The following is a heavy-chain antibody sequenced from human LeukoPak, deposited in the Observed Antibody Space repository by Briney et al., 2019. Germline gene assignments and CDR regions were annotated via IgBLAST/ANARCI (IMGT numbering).Heavy chain of an antibody. CDR3: ARAYETKLRYFDLFGTLDY. CDR2: VNPNSGGT. Sequence: ASVKVSCKASGYTFTGYYMHWVRQAPGQGLEWMGWVNPNSGGTNYAQKFQGRVTMTRDTSISTAYMELSSLRSEGTAVYYCARAYETKLRYFDLFGTLDYWGQGTLVTVST. V-gene: IGHV1-2*02. D-gene: IGHD3-9*01. J-gene: IGHJ4*02. CDR1: GYTFTGYY.